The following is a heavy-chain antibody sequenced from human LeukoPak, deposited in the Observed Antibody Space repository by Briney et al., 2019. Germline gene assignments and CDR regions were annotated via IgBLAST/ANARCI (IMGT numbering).Heavy chain of an antibody. CDR3: ARTLGYCSGGSCHGRSFDP. CDR2: IYYSGST. CDR1: GGSISSSSYY. V-gene: IGHV4-39*01. Sequence: PSETLSLTCTVSGGSISSSSYYWGWIRQPPGKGLEWIGSIYYSGSTYYNPSLKSRVTISVDTSKNQFSLKLSSVTAADTAVYYCARTLGYCSGGSCHGRSFDPWGQGTLVTVSS. D-gene: IGHD2-15*01. J-gene: IGHJ5*02.